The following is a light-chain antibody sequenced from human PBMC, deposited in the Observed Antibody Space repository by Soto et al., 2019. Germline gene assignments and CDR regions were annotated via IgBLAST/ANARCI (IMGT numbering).Light chain of an antibody. CDR1: QSIGDW. CDR2: DAS. V-gene: IGKV1-5*01. CDR3: QQYSRSSWT. J-gene: IGKJ1*01. Sequence: DIQMTQSPSTLSASVGDRVTITCRASQSIGDWLAWYQQKPGKAPYLLIYDASILQNGVPSGFSGSGSGTEFTLTITSLQPDDLATYYCQQYSRSSWTFGQGTKVDIK.